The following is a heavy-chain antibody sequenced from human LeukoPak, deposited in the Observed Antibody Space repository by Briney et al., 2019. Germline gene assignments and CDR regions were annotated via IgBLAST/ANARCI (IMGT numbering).Heavy chain of an antibody. CDR3: AVATHPDYYYYMDV. CDR1: GFTFSSYG. D-gene: IGHD5-12*01. CDR2: IWYDGSNK. V-gene: IGHV3-33*01. J-gene: IGHJ6*03. Sequence: GGSLRLSCAASGFTFSSYGMHWVRQAPGKGLEWVAVIWYDGSNKYYADSVKGRFTISRDNSKNTLYLQMNSLSAEDTAVYYCAVATHPDYYYYMDVWGKGTTVTVSS.